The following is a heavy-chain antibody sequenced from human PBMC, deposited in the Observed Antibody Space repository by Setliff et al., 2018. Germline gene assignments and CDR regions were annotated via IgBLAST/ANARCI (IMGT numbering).Heavy chain of an antibody. CDR1: GFTFSSYA. V-gene: IGHV3-23*01. Sequence: PGGSLRLSCAASGFTFSSYAMSWVRQAPGKGLEWVSAISGSGGSTYYADSVKGRFTISRGNSKNTLYLQMNSLRAEDTAVYYCAKNGFGVVALGVNNWFDPWGQGTLVTVS. CDR3: AKNGFGVVALGVNNWFDP. D-gene: IGHD3-10*01. CDR2: ISGSGGST. J-gene: IGHJ5*02.